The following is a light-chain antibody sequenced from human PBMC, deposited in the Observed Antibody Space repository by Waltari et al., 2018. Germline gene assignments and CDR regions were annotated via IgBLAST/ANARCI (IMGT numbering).Light chain of an antibody. CDR1: RSDVGRSDL. Sequence: QSALTQPASVSGSPGQSITISCHGTRSDVGRSDLVSWYQQHPCKAPKLIIFEVIKRPSGVSTRFSGSKSGNTASLTISGLQTEDEADYHCCSYAGSISSGVVFGGGTKLTVL. CDR2: EVI. J-gene: IGLJ2*01. CDR3: CSYAGSISSGVV. V-gene: IGLV2-23*02.